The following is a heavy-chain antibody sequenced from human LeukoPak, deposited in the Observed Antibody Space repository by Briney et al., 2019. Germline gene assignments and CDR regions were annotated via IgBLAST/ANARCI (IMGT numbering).Heavy chain of an antibody. Sequence: GGSLRLSCAASGFTFSSYWMHWVRQAPGKGLEWVASIRQDGGGKKYVDSVKGRFTISRDLAQNSLFLQMNSLRAEDTAAYYCASAYASYDFWSGYENFDFWGQGTLVTVSS. D-gene: IGHD3-3*01. CDR1: GFTFSSYW. V-gene: IGHV3-7*01. CDR2: IRQDGGGK. CDR3: ASAYASYDFWSGYENFDF. J-gene: IGHJ4*02.